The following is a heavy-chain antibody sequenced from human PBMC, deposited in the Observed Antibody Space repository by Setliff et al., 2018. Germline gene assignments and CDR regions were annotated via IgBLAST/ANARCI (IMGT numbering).Heavy chain of an antibody. D-gene: IGHD2-21*01. J-gene: IGHJ6*02. V-gene: IGHV4-4*08. CDR1: GGSISSYY. CDR2: IYTSGTT. Sequence: PSETLSLTCTVSGGSISSYYWGWIRQPPGKGLEWIGRIYTSGTTNYSPSLKSRVSISSDTSKNVISLKLNSVTAADTAVYFCAREYVVISFVRNTHSHYGMDVWGQGTTVTVSS. CDR3: AREYVVISFVRNTHSHYGMDV.